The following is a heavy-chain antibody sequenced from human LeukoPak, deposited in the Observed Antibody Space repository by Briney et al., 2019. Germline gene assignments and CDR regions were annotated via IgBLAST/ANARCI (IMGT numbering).Heavy chain of an antibody. J-gene: IGHJ4*02. Sequence: GGSLRLSCAASGFTFSDYYMSRIRQAPGKGLEWISYISTTSTYTNYADSVKGRFTISRDNAKNSLYLQMNSLRAEDTAVYYCARRTGDYLYYFDYWGQGTLVTVSS. CDR2: ISTTSTYT. CDR1: GFTFSDYY. V-gene: IGHV3-11*03. D-gene: IGHD2-8*02. CDR3: ARRTGDYLYYFDY.